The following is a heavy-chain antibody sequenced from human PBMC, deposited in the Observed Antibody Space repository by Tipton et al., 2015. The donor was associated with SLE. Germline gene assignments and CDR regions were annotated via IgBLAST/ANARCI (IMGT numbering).Heavy chain of an antibody. CDR2: ISGSGGST. Sequence: GSLRLSCAASGSSFSTFNMNWVRQAPGKGLEWVSAISGSGGSTYYADSVKGRFTISRDNSKNTLYLQMNSLRAEDTAVYYCAKARYSSGWLVDYWGQGTLVTVSS. D-gene: IGHD6-19*01. V-gene: IGHV3-23*01. CDR3: AKARYSSGWLVDY. J-gene: IGHJ4*02. CDR1: GSSFSTFN.